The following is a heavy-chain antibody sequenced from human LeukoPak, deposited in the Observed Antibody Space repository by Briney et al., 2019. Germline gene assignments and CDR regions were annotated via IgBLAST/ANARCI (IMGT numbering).Heavy chain of an antibody. Sequence: GGSLRLSCAASGFTFSSYSMNWVRQAPGKGLEWVSSISSSSSYIYYADSVKGRFTISRDNAKNSLYLQMNSLRAEDTAVYYCARGVIPPDYGEDYWGQGTQVTVSS. D-gene: IGHD4-17*01. CDR2: ISSSSSYI. V-gene: IGHV3-21*01. CDR1: GFTFSSYS. CDR3: ARGVIPPDYGEDY. J-gene: IGHJ4*02.